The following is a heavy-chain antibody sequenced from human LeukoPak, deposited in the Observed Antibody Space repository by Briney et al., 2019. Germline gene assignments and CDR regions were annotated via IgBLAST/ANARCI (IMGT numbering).Heavy chain of an antibody. CDR2: IRYHGSDK. V-gene: IGHV3-30*02. D-gene: IGHD2-2*01. Sequence: GGSLRLSCAASGFTFSSYGMHWVRQAPGKGLEWVAFIRYHGSDKYYADSVKGRFTISRDNSGNTLYLQMNSLGTEETAGYYRAKNPHLGVCTSTRCYGVAFHIWGQGTMVTVSS. J-gene: IGHJ3*02. CDR3: AKNPHLGVCTSTRCYGVAFHI. CDR1: GFTFSSYG.